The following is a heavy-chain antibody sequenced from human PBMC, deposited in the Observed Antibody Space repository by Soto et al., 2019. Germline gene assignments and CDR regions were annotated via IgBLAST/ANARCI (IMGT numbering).Heavy chain of an antibody. V-gene: IGHV3-7*03. Sequence: PGGSLRLSCTASGFTFSTYWMSWVRQAPGMGLEWVANIGEDGSEKYYVDSVKGRFTISRDNAKNSLYLQMNSLRADDTAVYYCERGSGGHNYYYGMDVWGQGTMVTV. CDR1: GFTFSTYW. D-gene: IGHD2-15*01. CDR2: IGEDGSEK. CDR3: ERGSGGHNYYYGMDV. J-gene: IGHJ6*02.